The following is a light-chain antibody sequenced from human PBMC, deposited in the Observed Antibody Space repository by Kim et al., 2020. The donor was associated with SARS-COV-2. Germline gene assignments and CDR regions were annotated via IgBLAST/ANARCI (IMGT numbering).Light chain of an antibody. V-gene: IGLV6-57*03. CDR2: EVN. CDR1: SGSIASNY. CDR3: QSYDSSNHGAWV. Sequence: VNISCHRSSGSIASNYVQWYQQRPGSAPTTVIYEVNQRPSGVPDRFSGSIDSSSNSASLTISGLKTEDEADYYCQSYDSSNHGAWVFGGGTQLTVL. J-gene: IGLJ3*02.